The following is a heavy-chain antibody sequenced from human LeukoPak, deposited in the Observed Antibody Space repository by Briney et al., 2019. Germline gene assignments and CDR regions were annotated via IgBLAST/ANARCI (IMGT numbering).Heavy chain of an antibody. CDR3: TVHYDSSGYYSRIHDY. J-gene: IGHJ4*02. D-gene: IGHD3-22*01. CDR1: GFTFSNAW. Sequence: PGGSLRLSCAASGFTFSNAWMSWVRQAPGKGLEWVGRIKSKTDGGTTDYAAPVKGRFTISRADSKNTLYLQMNSLKTEATAVYYCTVHYDSSGYYSRIHDYWGQGTLVTVSS. CDR2: IKSKTDGGTT. V-gene: IGHV3-15*01.